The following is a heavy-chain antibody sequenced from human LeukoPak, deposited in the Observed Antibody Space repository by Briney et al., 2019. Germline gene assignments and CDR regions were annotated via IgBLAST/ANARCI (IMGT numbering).Heavy chain of an antibody. Sequence: GASVKVSCKASGGTFSSYAISWVRQAPGQGLEWMGGIIPIFGTANYAQKFQGRVTITTDESTSTAYMELSSLRSEDTAVYYCASLSSSSSQRKNWFDPWGQGTLVTVSS. CDR1: GGTFSSYA. D-gene: IGHD6-6*01. J-gene: IGHJ5*02. CDR3: ASLSSSSSQRKNWFDP. CDR2: IIPIFGTA. V-gene: IGHV1-69*05.